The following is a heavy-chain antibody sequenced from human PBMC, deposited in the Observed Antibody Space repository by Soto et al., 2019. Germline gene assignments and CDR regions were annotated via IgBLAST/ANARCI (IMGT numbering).Heavy chain of an antibody. J-gene: IGHJ4*02. V-gene: IGHV4-61*08. CDR2: IYYSGST. CDR1: GGSVCSGGYY. D-gene: IGHD4-4*01. Sequence: QVQLQESGPGLVKPSETLSLTCTVSGGSVCSGGYYWSWIRQPPGKGLEWIGYIYYSGSTNYNPSLKSRVTISADTSKNQFSLKLSSVIAADTAVYYCARTYSYYANFDNWGQGTLVTVSS. CDR3: ARTYSYYANFDN.